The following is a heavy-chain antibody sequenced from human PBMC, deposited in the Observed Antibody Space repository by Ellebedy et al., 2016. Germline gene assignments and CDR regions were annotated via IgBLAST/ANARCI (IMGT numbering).Heavy chain of an antibody. CDR1: GFTFSSYA. CDR3: VTGGGVSHFDY. J-gene: IGHJ4*02. CDR2: ISYDGSNK. V-gene: IGHV3-30*09. D-gene: IGHD3-16*01. Sequence: GGSLRLSCAASGFTFSSYAMHWVRQAPGKGLEWVAVISYDGSNKYYADSVKGRLAVSRDNSKNTVYLQMNGLRAEDTAVYYCVTGGGVSHFDYWGQGTLVTVSS.